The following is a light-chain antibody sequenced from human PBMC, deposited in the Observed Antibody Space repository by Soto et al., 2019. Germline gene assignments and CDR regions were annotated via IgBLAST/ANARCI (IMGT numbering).Light chain of an antibody. CDR1: QSISSW. J-gene: IGKJ1*01. V-gene: IGKV1-5*03. CDR2: ESS. Sequence: DIQMTQSPFTLSASVGDRVTITCRASQSISSWLAWYQQKPGKAPKLLIYESSSLESGAPSRFSGSGSGTEFTLTISSLRPEDFATYYCQQYSTYTGEFGPGTKVEIK. CDR3: QQYSTYTGE.